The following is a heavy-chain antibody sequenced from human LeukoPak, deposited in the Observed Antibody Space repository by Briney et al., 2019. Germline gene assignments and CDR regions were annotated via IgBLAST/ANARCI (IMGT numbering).Heavy chain of an antibody. V-gene: IGHV3-74*01. CDR3: ARLPVAMRAFDY. CDR1: GFTFSNAW. D-gene: IGHD5-12*01. Sequence: GGSLRLSCAASGFTFSNAWMSWVRQAPGKGLVWVSRINSDGSSTSYADSVKGRFTISRDNAKNTLYLQMNSLRAEDTAVYYCARLPVAMRAFDYWGQGTLVTVSS. CDR2: INSDGSST. J-gene: IGHJ4*02.